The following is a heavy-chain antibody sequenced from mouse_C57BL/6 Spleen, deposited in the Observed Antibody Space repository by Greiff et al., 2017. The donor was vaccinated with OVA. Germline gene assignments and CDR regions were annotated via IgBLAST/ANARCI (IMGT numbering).Heavy chain of an antibody. CDR2: ISSGGDYI. CDR1: GFTFSSYA. CDR3: TRGDYYGSSYWYFDV. J-gene: IGHJ1*03. V-gene: IGHV5-9-1*02. D-gene: IGHD1-1*01. Sequence: EVMLVESGEGLVKPGGSLKLSCAASGFTFSSYAMSWVRQTPEKRLEWVAYISSGGDYIYYADTVKGRFTISRDNARNTLYLQMSSLKSEDTAMYYCTRGDYYGSSYWYFDVWGTGTTVTVSS.